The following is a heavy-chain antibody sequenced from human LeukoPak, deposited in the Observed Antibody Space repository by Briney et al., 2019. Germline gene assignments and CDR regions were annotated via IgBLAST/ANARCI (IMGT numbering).Heavy chain of an antibody. CDR3: ARPFLEWLPSGAFDI. Sequence: PGGSLRLSCAASGFTFSSYSMNWVRQAPGKGLEWVSYISSSSSTIYYADSVKGRFTISRDNAKNSLYLQMNSLRAEDTAVYYCARPFLEWLPSGAFDIWGQGTMVTVSS. V-gene: IGHV3-48*01. D-gene: IGHD3-3*01. CDR2: ISSSSSTI. CDR1: GFTFSSYS. J-gene: IGHJ3*02.